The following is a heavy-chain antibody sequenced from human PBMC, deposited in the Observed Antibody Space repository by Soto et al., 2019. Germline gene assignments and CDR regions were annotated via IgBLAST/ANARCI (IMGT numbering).Heavy chain of an antibody. V-gene: IGHV3-23*01. CDR2: ISGSGGST. D-gene: IGHD3-22*01. Sequence: GGSLRLSCAASGFTFSNYAMSWVRQAPGKGLGWVSSISGSGGSTYYTDSVKGRFTISRDNSKNTLYLQMNSLRVEDTAVYFCAKDRRIVVGAEFDPWGQGTLVTVSS. J-gene: IGHJ5*02. CDR1: GFTFSNYA. CDR3: AKDRRIVVGAEFDP.